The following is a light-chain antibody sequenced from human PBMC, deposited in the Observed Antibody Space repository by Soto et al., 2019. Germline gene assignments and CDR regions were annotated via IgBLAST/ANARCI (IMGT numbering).Light chain of an antibody. J-gene: IGKJ4*01. CDR2: AVS. Sequence: DVQMTQSPSSLSASLGDRVTITFRASRSIGVYLNWYEQKPGRAPKLLIYAVSNLQSGVSSRFSGSASGTDFTLTINNLQPEDFATYYCQQTDSAPSFGGGTKVDIK. V-gene: IGKV1-39*01. CDR3: QQTDSAPS. CDR1: RSIGVY.